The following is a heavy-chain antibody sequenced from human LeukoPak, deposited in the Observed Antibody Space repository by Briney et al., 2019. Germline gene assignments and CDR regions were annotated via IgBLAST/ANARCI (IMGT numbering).Heavy chain of an antibody. D-gene: IGHD3-22*01. Sequence: PGRSLRLSCAASGFTFSSYAMHWVRQAPGKGLEWVAVISYDGSNKYYADSVKGRFTISRDNSKNTLYLQMNSLRAEDTAVYYCAKDDRFDPWGQGTLVTVSS. J-gene: IGHJ5*02. CDR1: GFTFSSYA. CDR2: ISYDGSNK. CDR3: AKDDRFDP. V-gene: IGHV3-30-3*01.